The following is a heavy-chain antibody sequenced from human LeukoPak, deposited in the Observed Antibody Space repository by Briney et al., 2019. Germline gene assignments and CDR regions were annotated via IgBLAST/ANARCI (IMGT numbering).Heavy chain of an antibody. CDR2: IIPILGMA. Sequence: GASVKVSCKASGGAFSSYAISWVRQAPGQGLEWMGRIIPILGMANYAQKFQGRVTITADKSTSTAYMELSSLRSEDTAVYYCARVRVVTAGTFYYWGQGTLVTVSS. CDR1: GGAFSSYA. CDR3: ARVRVVTAGTFYY. J-gene: IGHJ4*02. D-gene: IGHD2-2*01. V-gene: IGHV1-69*04.